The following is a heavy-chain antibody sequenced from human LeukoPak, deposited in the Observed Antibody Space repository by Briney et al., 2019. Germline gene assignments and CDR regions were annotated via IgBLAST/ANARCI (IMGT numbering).Heavy chain of an antibody. J-gene: IGHJ4*02. CDR2: MNPNSGNT. CDR3: ARGLYDFWSGYYSGVDY. Sequence: ASVKVSCKASGYTFTSYDINWVRQATGQGLEWMGWMNPNSGNTGYAQKFQGRVTMTRNTSISTVYMELSSLRSEDTAVYYCARGLYDFWSGYYSGVDYWGQGTLVTVSS. D-gene: IGHD3-3*01. CDR1: GYTFTSYD. V-gene: IGHV1-8*01.